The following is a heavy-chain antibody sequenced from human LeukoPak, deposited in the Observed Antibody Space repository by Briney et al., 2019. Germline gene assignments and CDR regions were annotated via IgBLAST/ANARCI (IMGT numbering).Heavy chain of an antibody. CDR2: IIPIFGTA. V-gene: IGHV1-69*05. CDR3: ARDPENYYDSSGLRY. Sequence: SVKVSCKASGGTFSSYAISWVRQAPGQGLEWMGRIIPIFGTANYAQKFQGRVTITTDESTSTACMELSSLRSEDTAVYYCARDPENYYDSSGLRYWGQGTLVTVSS. J-gene: IGHJ4*02. CDR1: GGTFSSYA. D-gene: IGHD3-22*01.